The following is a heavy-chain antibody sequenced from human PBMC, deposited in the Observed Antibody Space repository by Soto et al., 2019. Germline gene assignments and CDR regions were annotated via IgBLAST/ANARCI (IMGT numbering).Heavy chain of an antibody. Sequence: QVQLVQSGAEVKKPGSSVKVSCKASGGTFSSYTISWVRQAPGQGLEWMGRIIPILGIANYAQKFQGRVTITADKSTSTAYMELSSLRSEDTAVYYCAKEGIGSGSPYYCGMDVWGQGTTVTVSS. CDR2: IIPILGIA. CDR3: AKEGIGSGSPYYCGMDV. V-gene: IGHV1-69*08. CDR1: GGTFSSYT. J-gene: IGHJ6*02. D-gene: IGHD3-10*01.